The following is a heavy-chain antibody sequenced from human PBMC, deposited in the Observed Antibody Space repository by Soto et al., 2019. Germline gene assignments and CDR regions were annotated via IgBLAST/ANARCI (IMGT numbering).Heavy chain of an antibody. CDR1: GGSISSYY. CDR3: ARVGGVATTDFDY. V-gene: IGHV4-59*01. Sequence: QVQLQESGPGLVKPSETLSLTCTVSGGSISSYYWSWIRQPPGKGLEWIGYIYYSGSTNYNPSLKSRVTISVDTSKNQFSLKLSSVTAADTAVHYCARVGGVATTDFDYWGQGTLVTVSS. CDR2: IYYSGST. D-gene: IGHD5-12*01. J-gene: IGHJ4*02.